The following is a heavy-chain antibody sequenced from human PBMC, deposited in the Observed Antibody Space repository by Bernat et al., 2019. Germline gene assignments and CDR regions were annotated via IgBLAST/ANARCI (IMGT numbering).Heavy chain of an antibody. J-gene: IGHJ4*02. CDR3: ARDGAMAGEDLDY. V-gene: IGHV3-33*01. CDR2: IWYDGSKK. CDR1: GFTFSNSA. D-gene: IGHD3-10*02. Sequence: QVQLVESGGGVVQPGRSLRLSCAASGFTFSNSAMHWVRQAPGKGLEWVALIWYDGSKKYYADSVKGRFTISRDDSKNTLYLQMNSLRAEDTAVYYCARDGAMAGEDLDYGGQGVLVTVSS.